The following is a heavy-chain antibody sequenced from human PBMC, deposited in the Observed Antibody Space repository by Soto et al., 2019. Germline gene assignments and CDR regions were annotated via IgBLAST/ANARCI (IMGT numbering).Heavy chain of an antibody. J-gene: IGHJ4*02. CDR1: GYTFTGNY. CDR2: INPRSGGT. CDR3: VRRGGVDGVTPPRVMFDY. Sequence: QVQLVQSGAEVKKPGASVKVSCKASGYTFTGNYIHWVRQAPGQGPEWMAWINPRSGGTDYAQKFHGRVTITRATSITTAYLDLSRPTSDDTAMNYCVRRGGVDGVTPPRVMFDYWGQGTLHNVSS. V-gene: IGHV1-2*02. D-gene: IGHD2-21*02.